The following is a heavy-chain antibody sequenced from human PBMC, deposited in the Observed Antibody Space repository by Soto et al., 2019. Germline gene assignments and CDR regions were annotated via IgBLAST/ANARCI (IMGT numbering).Heavy chain of an antibody. D-gene: IGHD5-18*01. Sequence: QVQLVQSGAEVKKPGASVKVSCKASGFTFITYGFTWVRQAPGQGLEWMGWISAYNGDTHYAQKVQGRVTMTTDTSTSTAYKELRSLTSDDTAVYYCARKAMGAPVDQWGQGTLVIVSS. CDR3: ARKAMGAPVDQ. J-gene: IGHJ4*02. V-gene: IGHV1-18*01. CDR2: ISAYNGDT. CDR1: GFTFITYG.